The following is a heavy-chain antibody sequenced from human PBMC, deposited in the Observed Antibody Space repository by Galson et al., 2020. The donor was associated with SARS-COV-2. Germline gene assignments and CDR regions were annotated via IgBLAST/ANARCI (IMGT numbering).Heavy chain of an antibody. Sequence: SETLSLTCTVSGGSISSGSYYWSWIRQPAGKGLEWIGHIYTSGSTNYNPSLKSRVTISVDTSKNQFSLKLSSVTAADTAGYYCARDRTPGAGGLRWFGESYYYMDVWGKGTTVTVSS. J-gene: IGHJ6*03. V-gene: IGHV4-61*09. CDR1: GGSISSGSYY. CDR3: ARDRTPGAGGLRWFGESYYYMDV. D-gene: IGHD3-10*01. CDR2: IYTSGST.